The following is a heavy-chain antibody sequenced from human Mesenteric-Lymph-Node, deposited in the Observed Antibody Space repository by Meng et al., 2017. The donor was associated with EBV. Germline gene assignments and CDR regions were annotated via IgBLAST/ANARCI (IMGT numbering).Heavy chain of an antibody. CDR2: INTNTGNP. J-gene: IGHJ4*02. V-gene: IGHV7-4-1*02. CDR3: ARDLRSGSYDY. CDR1: GYTFTRYA. Sequence: QVQLVQSGSGLKKPGASVRVSCKGYGYTFTRYAMNWVRQAPGQGLEWMGWINTNTGNPTYAQDFTGRFVLSLDTSVSTAYLQITSLKAEDTAVYYCARDLRSGSYDYWGQGTLVTVSS. D-gene: IGHD1-26*01.